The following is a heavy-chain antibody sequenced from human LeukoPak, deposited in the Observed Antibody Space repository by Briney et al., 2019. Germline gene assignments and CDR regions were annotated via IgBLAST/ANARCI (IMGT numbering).Heavy chain of an antibody. CDR2: INPNSGGT. V-gene: IGHV1-2*02. D-gene: IGHD5-12*01. Sequence: ASVKVSCKASGYTFTGYYMHWVRQAPGQGLEWMGWINPNSGGTNYAQEFQGRVTMTRDTSISTAYMELSRLRSDDTAVYYCARDGVATSDFDYWGQGTLVTVSS. CDR3: ARDGVATSDFDY. J-gene: IGHJ4*02. CDR1: GYTFTGYY.